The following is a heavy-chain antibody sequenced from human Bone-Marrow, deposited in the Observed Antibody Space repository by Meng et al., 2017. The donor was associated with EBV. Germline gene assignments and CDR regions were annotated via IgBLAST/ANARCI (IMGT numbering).Heavy chain of an antibody. V-gene: IGHV4-34*01. J-gene: IGHJ4*02. CDR1: VGSSSGYY. CDR2: IHHSGST. Sequence: VPLQTGVAGLWPPPATLSLTCAVYVGSSSGYYCSWSRQPPWKGLEWIGEIHHSGSTNSHPTLKSRVTISVDTSKNQFSLKLSSVTAADTAVYYCARFAGEVAEPGCFDYWGQGTLVTVSS. CDR3: ARFAGEVAEPGCFDY. D-gene: IGHD2-15*01.